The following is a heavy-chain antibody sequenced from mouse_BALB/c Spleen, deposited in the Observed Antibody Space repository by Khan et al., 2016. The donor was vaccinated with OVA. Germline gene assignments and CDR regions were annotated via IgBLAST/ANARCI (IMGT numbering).Heavy chain of an antibody. Sequence: EVELVESGGDFVRPGGSLKLSCAASGFTFSTYGMSWVRQTPDKRLEWVATINTGGAYTYYPDSVKGGFTISRDNAKNTLYLQLSSLKSEDTAIYYCARLAYYYNSEGFAYWGQGTLVTVSA. CDR1: GFTFSTYG. CDR3: ARLAYYYNSEGFAY. CDR2: INTGGAYT. J-gene: IGHJ3*01. V-gene: IGHV5-6*01. D-gene: IGHD1-1*01.